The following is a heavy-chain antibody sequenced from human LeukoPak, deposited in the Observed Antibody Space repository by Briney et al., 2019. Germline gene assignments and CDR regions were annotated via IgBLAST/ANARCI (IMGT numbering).Heavy chain of an antibody. Sequence: GGSLRLSCAASGFTFSSYAMSWVRHAPGKELEWVSAISGSGGSTYYADSVKGRFTISRDNSKNTLYLQMNSLRAEDTAVYYCAKGPNYVWGSYRYQSSYYFDYWGQGTLVTVSS. D-gene: IGHD3-16*02. V-gene: IGHV3-23*01. CDR1: GFTFSSYA. CDR2: ISGSGGST. CDR3: AKGPNYVWGSYRYQSSYYFDY. J-gene: IGHJ4*02.